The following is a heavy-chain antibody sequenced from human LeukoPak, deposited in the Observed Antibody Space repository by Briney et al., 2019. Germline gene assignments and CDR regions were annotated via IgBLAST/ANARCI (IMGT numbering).Heavy chain of an antibody. J-gene: IGHJ4*02. Sequence: GASLQISCQGSGSTFTNYWIGWVRQLPGKGLEWMGIIYPGDSDTKYNTSFQGQVTISADKSITTAYLQWSSLKASDSAIYYCARLIGGPARPGFDYWGQGTLVTVSS. CDR1: GSTFTNYW. D-gene: IGHD6-6*01. CDR3: ARLIGGPARPGFDY. V-gene: IGHV5-51*01. CDR2: IYPGDSDT.